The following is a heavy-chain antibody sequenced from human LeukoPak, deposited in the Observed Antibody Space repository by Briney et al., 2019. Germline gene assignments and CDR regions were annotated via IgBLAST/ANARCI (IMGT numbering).Heavy chain of an antibody. Sequence: GGSLRLSCAASGFTFSSYSMNWVRPAPGKGLEWVSSIRSIISYIYHANSVKGRFTISRDNAKNSLYLQMNSLRAEDTVVYYCARESGTGAFDIWGQGTMVTVSS. V-gene: IGHV3-21*01. D-gene: IGHD3-10*01. J-gene: IGHJ3*02. CDR1: GFTFSSYS. CDR3: ARESGTGAFDI. CDR2: IRSIISYI.